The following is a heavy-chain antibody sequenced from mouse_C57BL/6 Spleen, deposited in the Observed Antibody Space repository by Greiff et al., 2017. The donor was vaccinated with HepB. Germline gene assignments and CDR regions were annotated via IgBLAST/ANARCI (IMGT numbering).Heavy chain of an antibody. J-gene: IGHJ1*03. D-gene: IGHD1-1*01. CDR2: INPNNGGT. Sequence: EVQLQQSGPELVKPGASVKISCKASGYTFTDYYMNWVKQSHGKSLEWIGDINPNNGGTSYNQKFKGKATLTVDKSSSTAYMELRSLTSEDSAVYYCARSLLLRSDWYFDVWGTGTTVTVSS. V-gene: IGHV1-26*01. CDR3: ARSLLLRSDWYFDV. CDR1: GYTFTDYY.